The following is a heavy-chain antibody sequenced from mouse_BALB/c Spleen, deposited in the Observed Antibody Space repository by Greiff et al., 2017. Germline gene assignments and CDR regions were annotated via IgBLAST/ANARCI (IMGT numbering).Heavy chain of an antibody. V-gene: IGHV1-54*01. J-gene: IGHJ4*01. Sequence: VQLQQSGAELVRPGTSVKVSCKASGYAFTNYLIEWVKQRPGQGLEWIGVINPGSGGTNYNEKFKGKATLTADKSSSTAYMQLSSLTSDDSAVYFCAREVIYYDYDEGASYAMDYWGHGTSVTVSS. D-gene: IGHD2-4*01. CDR1: GYAFTNYL. CDR2: INPGSGGT. CDR3: AREVIYYDYDEGASYAMDY.